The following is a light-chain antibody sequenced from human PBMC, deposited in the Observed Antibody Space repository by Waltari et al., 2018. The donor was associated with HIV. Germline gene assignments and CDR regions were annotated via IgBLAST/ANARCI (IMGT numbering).Light chain of an antibody. CDR1: SSYVGAYNL. CDR2: EVT. CDR3: CSYTGTGIV. V-gene: IGLV2-23*02. Sequence: QSALTQLASVSGSPGQSITISCTGTSSYVGAYNLVSWYQQPPNKAPKRMIFEVTKRPSWVSDRFSGSRAGNTASLTISGLQTEDEGDYYCCSYTGTGIVFGGGTKLTVL. J-gene: IGLJ2*01.